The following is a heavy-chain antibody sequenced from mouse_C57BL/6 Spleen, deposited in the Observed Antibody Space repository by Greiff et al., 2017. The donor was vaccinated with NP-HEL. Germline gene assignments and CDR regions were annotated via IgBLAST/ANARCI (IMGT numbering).Heavy chain of an antibody. Sequence: VQLQQFGAELARPGASVKMSCKASGYTFTSYTMHWVKQRPGQGLEWIGYINTSSGYTTYNQKLKDKATLTADKSASTAYMQLSSLTSEDSAVYYCARWAQATTDSCFDYWGQGTTLTVSA. J-gene: IGHJ2*01. CDR2: INTSSGYT. CDR3: ARWAQATTDSCFDY. CDR1: GYTFTSYT. V-gene: IGHV1-4*01. D-gene: IGHD3-2*02.